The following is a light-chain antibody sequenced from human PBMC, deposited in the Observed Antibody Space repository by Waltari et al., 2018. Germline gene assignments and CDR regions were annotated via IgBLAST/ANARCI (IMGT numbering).Light chain of an antibody. CDR1: QIISNY. J-gene: IGKJ2*03. V-gene: IGKV1-39*01. CDR3: QQSYNYPRS. Sequence: DIVMTQSPSSLSASVGDKVTITCRASQIISNYLNWYQQTPGEATKLLMYEAYTLESGVPSSFSGGRSGTDFTLTINSLQPEDVSTYYCQQSYNYPRSFGQGTKLE. CDR2: EAY.